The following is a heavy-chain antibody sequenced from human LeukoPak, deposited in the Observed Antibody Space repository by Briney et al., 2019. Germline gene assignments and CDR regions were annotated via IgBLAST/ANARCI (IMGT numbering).Heavy chain of an antibody. D-gene: IGHD1-1*01. Sequence: GGSLRLSCAASGFTFSSYWMSCVRQAPGEGLEWVANIKQDGSEKYYVDSVKGRFTISRDNAKNSLYLQMNSLRAEDTAVYYCARSPRYNWNDVSAFDIWGQGTMVTVSS. V-gene: IGHV3-7*01. CDR3: ARSPRYNWNDVSAFDI. J-gene: IGHJ3*02. CDR2: IKQDGSEK. CDR1: GFTFSSYW.